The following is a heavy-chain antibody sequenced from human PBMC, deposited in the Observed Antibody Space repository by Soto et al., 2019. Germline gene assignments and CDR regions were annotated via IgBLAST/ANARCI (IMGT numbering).Heavy chain of an antibody. CDR3: TPDGPGGQLVRGGDY. Sequence: GGSLRLSCAASGFTFRNAWMSWVRQAPGKGLEWVGRIKSKTDGGTTDYAAPVKGRFTISRDDSKNTLYLQMNSLKTEDTAVYYCTPDGPGGQLVRGGDYWGQGTLVTVSS. CDR1: GFTFRNAW. D-gene: IGHD6-6*01. J-gene: IGHJ4*02. V-gene: IGHV3-15*01. CDR2: IKSKTDGGTT.